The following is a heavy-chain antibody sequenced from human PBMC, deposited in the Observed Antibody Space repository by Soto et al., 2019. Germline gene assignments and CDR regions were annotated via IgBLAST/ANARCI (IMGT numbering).Heavy chain of an antibody. CDR2: ISWDGLAQ. D-gene: IGHD1-1*01. CDR1: GFSFSRYG. J-gene: IGHJ4*02. V-gene: IGHV3-30*18. Sequence: GGSMRLSCEASGFSFSRYGMHWVRQAPGMGLEWVAVISWDGLAQYYADSVKGRFTISRDNSQSTLYLQMNGLRTEDTAIYYCAKETIQVGGPNYFDYWGQGALVTVSS. CDR3: AKETIQVGGPNYFDY.